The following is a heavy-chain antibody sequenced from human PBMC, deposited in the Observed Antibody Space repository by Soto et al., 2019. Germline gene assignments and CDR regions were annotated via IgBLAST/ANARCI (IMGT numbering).Heavy chain of an antibody. CDR3: AREGGIAAAGTWFDP. CDR2: INPSGGST. J-gene: IGHJ5*02. V-gene: IGHV1-46*01. D-gene: IGHD6-13*01. CDR1: GYTFTSYY. Sequence: ASVKVSCKASGYTFTSYYMHWVRQAPGQGLEWMGIINPSGGSTSYAQKFQGRVTMTRDTSTSTVYMELSSLRSEDTAVYYCAREGGIAAAGTWFDPWGQGTLVTVS.